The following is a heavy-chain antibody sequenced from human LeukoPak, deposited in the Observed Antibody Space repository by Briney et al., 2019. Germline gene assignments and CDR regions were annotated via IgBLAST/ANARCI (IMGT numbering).Heavy chain of an antibody. Sequence: SETLSLTCTVSGGSVSSGSYYWSWIRQPPGKGLEWIGYIYYSGSTNYNPSLKSRVTISVDTSKNQFSLKLSSVTAADTAVYYCARDKGVARGYAFDIWGQGTMVTVSS. J-gene: IGHJ3*02. CDR2: IYYSGST. V-gene: IGHV4-61*01. CDR3: ARDKGVARGYAFDI. CDR1: GGSVSSGSYY. D-gene: IGHD3-10*01.